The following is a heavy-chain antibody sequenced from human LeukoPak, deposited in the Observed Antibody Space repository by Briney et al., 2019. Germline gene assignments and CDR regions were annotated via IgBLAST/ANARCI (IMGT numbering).Heavy chain of an antibody. Sequence: GGSLRLSCVASGITFSNYAVSWVRQAPGKGLEWVANIKQDVSEKYYVDSVKGRFTISRDIAKNSLYLQLNSLRAEDTAVYYCARARGGYDFDYWGQGTLVTVSS. D-gene: IGHD5-12*01. CDR1: GITFSNYA. J-gene: IGHJ4*02. CDR2: IKQDVSEK. V-gene: IGHV3-7*03. CDR3: ARARGGYDFDY.